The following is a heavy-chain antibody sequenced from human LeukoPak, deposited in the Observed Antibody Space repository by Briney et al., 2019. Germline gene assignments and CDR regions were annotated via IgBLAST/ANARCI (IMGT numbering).Heavy chain of an antibody. V-gene: IGHV1-2*02. CDR3: ARDLSTPGYSNSDY. J-gene: IGHJ4*02. CDR2: INPNSGGT. CDR1: SYTFIGYY. D-gene: IGHD3-9*01. Sequence: ASVKVFCKASSYTFIGYYLHSLRQAPGQGLEWMGLINPNSGGTNYAQKFQGRVTMTRDTSISTAYMELSRLRSDDTAVYYCARDLSTPGYSNSDYWGQGTLVTVSS.